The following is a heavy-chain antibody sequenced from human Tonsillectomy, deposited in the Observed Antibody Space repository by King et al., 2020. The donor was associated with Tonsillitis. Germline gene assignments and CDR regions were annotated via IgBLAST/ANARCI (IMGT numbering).Heavy chain of an antibody. J-gene: IGHJ6*02. CDR3: ARSRPFGFSRLPYYYGMDV. CDR2: IYYSGST. V-gene: IGHV4-59*08. Sequence: QLQESGPGLVKPSETLSLTCTVSGGSISSYYWSWIRQPPGKGLEWIGYIYYSGSTNYNPSLKSRVTISVDTSKNQFSLKLSSVTAADTAVYYCARSRPFGFSRLPYYYGMDVWGQGTTVTVSS. CDR1: GGSISSYY. D-gene: IGHD3-10*01.